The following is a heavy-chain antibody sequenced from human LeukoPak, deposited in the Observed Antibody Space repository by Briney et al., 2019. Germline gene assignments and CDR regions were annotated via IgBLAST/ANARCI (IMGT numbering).Heavy chain of an antibody. CDR1: GFTLSSHG. Sequence: PGGSLRLSCEASGFTLSSHGIDWVRQAPGKGLEWVSGIVASGTRTHYAASVKGRFTISRDNSKKTVYLQMNSLRAEDTAVYYCAKAAYDYSGMDVWGQGTTVTVSS. V-gene: IGHV3-23*01. D-gene: IGHD6-25*01. J-gene: IGHJ6*02. CDR2: IVASGTRT. CDR3: AKAAYDYSGMDV.